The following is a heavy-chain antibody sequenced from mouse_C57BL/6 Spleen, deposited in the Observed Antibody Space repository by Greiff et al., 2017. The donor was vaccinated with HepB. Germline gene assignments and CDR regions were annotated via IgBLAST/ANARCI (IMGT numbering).Heavy chain of an antibody. J-gene: IGHJ4*01. D-gene: IGHD1-1*01. V-gene: IGHV1-52*01. CDR1: GYTFTSYW. CDR2: IDPSDSET. Sequence: QVQLQQPGAELVRPGSSVKLSCKASGYTFTSYWMHWVKQRPIQGLEWIGNIDPSDSETHYNQKFKDKATLTVDKSSSTAYMQLSSLTSEDSAVYYCARQPGSSFYYAMDYWGQGTSVTVSS. CDR3: ARQPGSSFYYAMDY.